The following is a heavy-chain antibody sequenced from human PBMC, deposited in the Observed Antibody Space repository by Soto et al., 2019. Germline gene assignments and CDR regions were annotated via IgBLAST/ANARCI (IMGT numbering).Heavy chain of an antibody. D-gene: IGHD3-22*01. CDR2: INPNSGGT. Sequence: ASVKVSCKASGYTFTGYYMHWVRQAPGQGLEWMGWINPNSGGTNYAQKFQGRVTMTRDTSISTAYMELSRLRSDDTAVYYCARVSHYYDSSGYYWGQGTLVTAPQ. CDR1: GYTFTGYY. J-gene: IGHJ4*02. V-gene: IGHV1-2*02. CDR3: ARVSHYYDSSGYY.